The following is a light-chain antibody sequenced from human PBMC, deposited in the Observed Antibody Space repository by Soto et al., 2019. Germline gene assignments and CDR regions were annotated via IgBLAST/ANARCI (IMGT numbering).Light chain of an antibody. CDR3: SSYTSSNTLV. Sequence: QSALTQPASVSGSPGQSITISCTGTSSDVGDDNYVSWHQHHPGKAPKLMIYDVSNRPSGVSNRFSGSKSGNTASLTISVLQAEDEADYYCSSYTSSNTLVFGPGTKVTVL. CDR2: DVS. J-gene: IGLJ1*01. CDR1: SSDVGDDNY. V-gene: IGLV2-14*03.